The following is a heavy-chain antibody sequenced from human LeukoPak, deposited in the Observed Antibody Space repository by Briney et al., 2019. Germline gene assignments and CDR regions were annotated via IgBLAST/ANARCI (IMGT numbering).Heavy chain of an antibody. J-gene: IGHJ6*02. CDR3: AKDRPNGMDV. V-gene: IGHV3-23*01. Sequence: GGSLRLSCAASGFTFDDYAMHWVRQAPGKGLEWVSGINGIGASTYYADSVKGRFTISRDNSKNTMYLQMNSLRAEDTAVYYCAKDRPNGMDVWGQGTTVTVSS. CDR1: GFTFDDYA. CDR2: INGIGAST.